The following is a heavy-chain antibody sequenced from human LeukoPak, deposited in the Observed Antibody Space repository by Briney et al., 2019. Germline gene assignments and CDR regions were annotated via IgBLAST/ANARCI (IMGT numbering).Heavy chain of an antibody. CDR2: ISAYKGIT. V-gene: IGHV1-18*01. Sequence: ASVTVSCKASGYTFTSYGISWVRQAPGPGIEWMGWISAYKGITNYAQKLQGRVTMTTDTSTSTAYMELRSLRSDDTAVYYCARVLYYYDSSGRIGAFDIWGQGTMGTVSS. D-gene: IGHD3-22*01. CDR1: GYTFTSYG. J-gene: IGHJ3*02. CDR3: ARVLYYYDSSGRIGAFDI.